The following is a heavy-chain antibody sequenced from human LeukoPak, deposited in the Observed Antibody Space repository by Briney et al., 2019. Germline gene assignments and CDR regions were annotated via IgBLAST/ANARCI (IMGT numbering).Heavy chain of an antibody. V-gene: IGHV1-18*01. CDR3: ARDGIVVVPAARPYYYDTEFHY. Sequence: GASVEVSCKASGYTFTSYGISWVRQAPGQGLEWMGWISAYNGNTNYAQKLQGRVTMTTDTSTSTAYMELRSLRSDDTAVYYCARDGIVVVPAARPYYYDTEFHYWAQGTLVTVSS. CDR1: GYTFTSYG. CDR2: ISAYNGNT. D-gene: IGHD2-2*01. J-gene: IGHJ4*02.